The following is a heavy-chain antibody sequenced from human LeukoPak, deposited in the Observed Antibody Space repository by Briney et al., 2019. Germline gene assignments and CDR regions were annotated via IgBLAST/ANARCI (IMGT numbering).Heavy chain of an antibody. J-gene: IGHJ4*02. CDR1: GGSFRGYY. CDR2: INHSGST. V-gene: IGHV4-34*01. CDR3: AIGPRGVLAGSDY. Sequence: GTLSLTPAVYGGSFRGYYWSWVRQTPGKRLEWSWEINHSGSTNYNPSLKSRVTISVDTSKNQFSLKLSSVTAADTAVYYCAIGPRGVLAGSDYWGQGTLVTVSS. D-gene: IGHD2-8*02.